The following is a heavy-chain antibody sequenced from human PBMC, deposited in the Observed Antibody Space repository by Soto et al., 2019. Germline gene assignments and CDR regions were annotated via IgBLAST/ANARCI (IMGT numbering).Heavy chain of an antibody. Sequence: GGSLRLSCAASGFTVNNNYMSWVRQAPGKRLEWISLIHGVGNTLYADSVKGRFTISIDSSKNTLYLQMNSLRAEDTALYYCARDQNCWGQGTLVTVSS. CDR3: ARDQNC. CDR1: GFTVNNNY. J-gene: IGHJ4*02. CDR2: IHGVGNT. V-gene: IGHV3-66*01. D-gene: IGHD2-15*01.